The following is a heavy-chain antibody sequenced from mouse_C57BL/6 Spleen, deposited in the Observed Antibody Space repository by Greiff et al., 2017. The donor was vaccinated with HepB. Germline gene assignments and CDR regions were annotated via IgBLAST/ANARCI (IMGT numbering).Heavy chain of an antibody. CDR1: GYTFTDYD. J-gene: IGHJ2*01. Sequence: VQLQQSGAELVRPGASVTLSCTASGYTFTDYDLHWVKQTPVHGLEWIGAIDPETGGPAYNQKFKGQAILTADKSSSTAYMELRSLTSEDSAVYYCTRDGLRQDDVDYWGQGTTLTVSS. D-gene: IGHD2-2*01. CDR3: TRDGLRQDDVDY. V-gene: IGHV1-15*01. CDR2: IDPETGGP.